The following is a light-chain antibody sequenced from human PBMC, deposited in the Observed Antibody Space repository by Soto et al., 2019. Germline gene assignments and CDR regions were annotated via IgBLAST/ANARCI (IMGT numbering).Light chain of an antibody. Sequence: QLVLTQPPSASGTPGQRVTISCSGSSSNIGSNTVNWYQQLPGTAPKLLIYSTNQRPSGVPERFSGSKSGTSASLAISGLQSEDEADYYCAVWDDNLNGLFGGGTQLTVL. CDR2: STN. V-gene: IGLV1-44*01. J-gene: IGLJ2*01. CDR1: SSNIGSNT. CDR3: AVWDDNLNGL.